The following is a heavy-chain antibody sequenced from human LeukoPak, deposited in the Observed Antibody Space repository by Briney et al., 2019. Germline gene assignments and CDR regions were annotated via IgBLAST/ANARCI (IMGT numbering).Heavy chain of an antibody. V-gene: IGHV3-23*01. CDR2: ISGSGGSA. Sequence: GGSLRLSCAASGFTFSSYAMSWVRQAPGKGLEWVSDISGSGGSAYYADSVKGRFTISRDNSKNTLYLQMNRLRAEDTAVYYCAKRGLAAALFRWGQGTLVTVSS. CDR1: GFTFSSYA. CDR3: AKRGLAAALFR. D-gene: IGHD6-13*01. J-gene: IGHJ4*02.